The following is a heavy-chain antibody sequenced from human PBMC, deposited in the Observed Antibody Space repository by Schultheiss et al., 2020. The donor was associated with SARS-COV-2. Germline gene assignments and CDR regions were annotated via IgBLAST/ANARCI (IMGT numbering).Heavy chain of an antibody. CDR3: ARDQTVVVPAAMRGTDWFDP. Sequence: GGSLRLSCAASGFTFSDYYMSWIRQAPGKGLEWVSYISSSSSYTNYADSVKGRFTISRDNAKNSLYLQMNSLRAEDTAVYYCARDQTVVVPAAMRGTDWFDPWGQGTLVTVSS. V-gene: IGHV3-11*06. CDR1: GFTFSDYY. CDR2: ISSSSSYT. D-gene: IGHD2-2*01. J-gene: IGHJ5*02.